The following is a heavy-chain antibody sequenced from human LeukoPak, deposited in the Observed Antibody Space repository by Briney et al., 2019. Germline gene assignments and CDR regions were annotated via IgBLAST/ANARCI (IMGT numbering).Heavy chain of an antibody. CDR2: ISSSSSYI. V-gene: IGHV3-21*01. Sequence: GGSLRLSCAASGFTFSSYAMHWVRQAPGKGLEWVSSISSSSSYIYYADSVKGRFTISRDNAKNSLYLQMNSLRAEDTAVYYCARDRVLSGVFDYWGQGTLVTVSS. CDR1: GFTFSSYA. D-gene: IGHD3-10*02. CDR3: ARDRVLSGVFDY. J-gene: IGHJ4*02.